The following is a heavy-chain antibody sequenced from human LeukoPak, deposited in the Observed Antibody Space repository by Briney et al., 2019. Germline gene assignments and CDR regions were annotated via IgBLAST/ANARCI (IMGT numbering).Heavy chain of an antibody. V-gene: IGHV1-69*05. CDR1: GGTFSSYA. D-gene: IGHD4-17*01. CDR3: ARAKYYGDYGFDY. J-gene: IGHJ4*02. CDR2: IIPIFGTA. Sequence: SVKVSCKASGGTFSSYAISWVRQAPGQGLEWMGGIIPIFGTANYAQKFQGRVTITTDESTSTAYMELSSLSTEDTAVYYCARAKYYGDYGFDYWGQGTLVTVSS.